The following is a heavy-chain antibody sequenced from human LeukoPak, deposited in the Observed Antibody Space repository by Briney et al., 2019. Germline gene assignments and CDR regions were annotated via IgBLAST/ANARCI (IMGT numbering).Heavy chain of an antibody. Sequence: SGGSLRLSCAASGFTFSSYAMSWVRQAPGKGLEWVSAISGSGGSTLYADSVKGRFTISRDNSKNTLYLQMNSLRAEDTAVYYCAKDWDERDCSSTSCFNDAFDIWGQGTMVTVSS. J-gene: IGHJ3*02. CDR2: ISGSGGST. CDR3: AKDWDERDCSSTSCFNDAFDI. V-gene: IGHV3-23*01. D-gene: IGHD2-2*01. CDR1: GFTFSSYA.